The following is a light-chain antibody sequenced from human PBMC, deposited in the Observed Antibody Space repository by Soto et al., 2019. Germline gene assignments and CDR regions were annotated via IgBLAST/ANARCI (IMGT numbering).Light chain of an antibody. CDR3: QQSYTTPWT. CDR2: DAS. J-gene: IGKJ1*01. CDR1: QSIDSY. V-gene: IGKV1-39*01. Sequence: DIQMTQSPSSLSASVGDRVTITCRASQSIDSYVNWYQQTPGKAPILLISDASSLPSGVPSRFSGRGYGTYFTLTISSLQPEDFATYYCQQSYTTPWTFGHGTQVEMK.